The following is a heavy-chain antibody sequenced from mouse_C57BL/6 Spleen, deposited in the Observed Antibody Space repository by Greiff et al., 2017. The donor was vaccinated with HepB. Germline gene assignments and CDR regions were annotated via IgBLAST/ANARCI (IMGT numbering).Heavy chain of an antibody. CDR3: TRRYSNYPYWYFDV. J-gene: IGHJ1*03. D-gene: IGHD2-5*01. CDR2: IRNKANNHAT. V-gene: IGHV6-6*01. Sequence: EVKVEESGGGLVQPGGSMKLSCAASGFTFSDAWMDWVRQSPEKGLEWVAEIRNKANNHATYYAESVKGRFTISRDDSKSSVYLQMNSLRAEDTGIYYCTRRYSNYPYWYFDVWGTGTTVTVSS. CDR1: GFTFSDAW.